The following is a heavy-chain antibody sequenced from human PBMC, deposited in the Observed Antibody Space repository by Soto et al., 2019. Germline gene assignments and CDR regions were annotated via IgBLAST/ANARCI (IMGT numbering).Heavy chain of an antibody. CDR1: GYSFTSYW. V-gene: IGHV5-51*01. CDR2: IYPGDSDT. D-gene: IGHD3-10*01. CDR3: ARYYGSGSPRHKSNWFDP. J-gene: IGHJ5*02. Sequence: PGESLKISCKGSGYSFTSYWIGWVRQMPGKGLEWMGIIYPGDSDTRYSPSFQGQVTISADKSISTAYLQWSSLKASDTAMYYCARYYGSGSPRHKSNWFDPWGQGTLVTVSS.